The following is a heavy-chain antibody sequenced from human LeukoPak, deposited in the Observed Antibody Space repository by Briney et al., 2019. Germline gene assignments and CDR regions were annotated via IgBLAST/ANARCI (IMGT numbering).Heavy chain of an antibody. CDR2: ITSSGSST. Sequence: HPGGSLRLFCAASGFTFSSYWMTWVRQAPGRGLEYVAAITSSGSSTFHANSVKGRFTISRDNSKNTLYLQMGSLRPEDMAVYFCTRGPGYDYVWGTYRADYWGQGTLVTVSS. CDR3: TRGPGYDYVWGTYRADY. CDR1: GFTFSSYW. J-gene: IGHJ4*02. V-gene: IGHV3-64*01. D-gene: IGHD3-16*02.